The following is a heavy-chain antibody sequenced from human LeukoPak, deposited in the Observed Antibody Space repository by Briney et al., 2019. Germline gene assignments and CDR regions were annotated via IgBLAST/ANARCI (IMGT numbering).Heavy chain of an antibody. CDR1: GFTFRSYS. CDR2: TDVGGDGYK. CDR3: ARGVTPTRYFYYVLDV. Sequence: KPGGSLRLSCAASGFTFRSYSMNWVRQAPGKGLEWISYTDVGGDGYKYYADSVKGRFTISRDNAKNSLYLQMNSLRVEDTAVYSCARGVTPTRYFYYVLDVWGLGTTVTVSS. D-gene: IGHD2-21*02. V-gene: IGHV3-21*05. J-gene: IGHJ6*02.